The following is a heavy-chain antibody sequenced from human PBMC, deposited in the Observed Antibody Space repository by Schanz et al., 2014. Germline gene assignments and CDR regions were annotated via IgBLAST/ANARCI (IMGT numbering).Heavy chain of an antibody. CDR3: ARLATSKSRLGDAVDI. Sequence: EGQLVESGGVLVQPGRSLRLSCAGSGLTFRQYAIHWVRHAPGKGLEWVAGFSLDTDRIDYADSVQGRFTLSKDFSKDTLYLQLTSLRPEDTAVYYCARLATSKSRLGDAVDIWGQGTMVTVSS. V-gene: IGHV3-9*01. D-gene: IGHD6-6*01. CDR2: FSLDTDRI. CDR1: GLTFRQYA. J-gene: IGHJ3*02.